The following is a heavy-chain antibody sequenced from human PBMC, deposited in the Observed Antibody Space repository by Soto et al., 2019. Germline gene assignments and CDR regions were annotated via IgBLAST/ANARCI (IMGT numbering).Heavy chain of an antibody. CDR1: GGSFRGNY. Sequence: QVQLQQWGAGPLTPSETLSLTCAVNGGSFRGNYWTWIRQPPGTGLEWIGEINHSGSTNYNPSLKSRVTISVDTSKNQFSLKLTSVTAADTAVYYCARDKITGLFDYWGQGTLVTVSS. D-gene: IGHD2-8*02. J-gene: IGHJ4*02. V-gene: IGHV4-34*01. CDR3: ARDKITGLFDY. CDR2: INHSGST.